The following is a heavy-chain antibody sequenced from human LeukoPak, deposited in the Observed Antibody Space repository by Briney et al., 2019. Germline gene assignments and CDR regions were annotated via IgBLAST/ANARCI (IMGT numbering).Heavy chain of an antibody. V-gene: IGHV3-7*03. CDR2: IKQDGSEK. Sequence: GGSLRLSCAASGFTFSSYWMSWVRQAPGKGLEWVANIKQDGSEKYYVDSVKGRFTISRDNAKNSLYLQMNSLRAEDTAIYYCAKGVKQWLVQYYFDYWGQGTLVTVSS. CDR1: GFTFSSYW. CDR3: AKGVKQWLVQYYFDY. D-gene: IGHD6-19*01. J-gene: IGHJ4*02.